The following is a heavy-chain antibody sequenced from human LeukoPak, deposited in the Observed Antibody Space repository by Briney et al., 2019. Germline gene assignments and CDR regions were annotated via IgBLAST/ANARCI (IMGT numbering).Heavy chain of an antibody. Sequence: SETLSLTCAVYGGSFSGYYWSWIRQPPGKGLGWIGEINHSGSTNYNPSLKSRVTISVDTSKNQFSLKLSSVTAADTAVYYCARGGIAARPYYYYYMDVWGKGTTVTVSS. CDR1: GGSFSGYY. D-gene: IGHD6-6*01. CDR3: ARGGIAARPYYYYYMDV. CDR2: INHSGST. J-gene: IGHJ6*03. V-gene: IGHV4-34*01.